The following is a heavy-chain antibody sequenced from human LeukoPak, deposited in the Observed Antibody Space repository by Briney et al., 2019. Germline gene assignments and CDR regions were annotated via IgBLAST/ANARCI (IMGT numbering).Heavy chain of an antibody. V-gene: IGHV4-59*01. CDR2: IYYSGST. Sequence: SETLSLTCTVSGGSISSYYWSWIGQPPGKGLEWIGYIYYSGSTNYSPSLKSRVTMSVDTSKNQFSLKLSSVTAADTAVYYCARAASSWSFDYWGQGTLVTVSS. D-gene: IGHD6-13*01. CDR3: ARAASSWSFDY. J-gene: IGHJ4*02. CDR1: GGSISSYY.